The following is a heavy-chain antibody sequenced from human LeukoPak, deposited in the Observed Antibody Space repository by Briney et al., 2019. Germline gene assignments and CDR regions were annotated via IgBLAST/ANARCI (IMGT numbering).Heavy chain of an antibody. CDR2: IYYSGST. Sequence: SETLSLTCTVSGGSISSYYWSWIRQPPGKGLEWIGYIYYSGSTNYNPSLKSRVTISVDTSKNQFSLKLSSVTAADTAVYYCARLLGDYDFWSGYSPTNNWFDPWGQGTLVTVSS. V-gene: IGHV4-59*08. CDR3: ARLLGDYDFWSGYSPTNNWFDP. J-gene: IGHJ5*02. CDR1: GGSISSYY. D-gene: IGHD3-3*01.